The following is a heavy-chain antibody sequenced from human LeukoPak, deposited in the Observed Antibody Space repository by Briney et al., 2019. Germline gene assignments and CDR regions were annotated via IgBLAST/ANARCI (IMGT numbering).Heavy chain of an antibody. V-gene: IGHV1-24*01. D-gene: IGHD3-9*01. Sequence: ASVKVSCKVSGYTLTELSMHWVRQAPGKGLEWMGGFDPEDGETIYAQKFQGRVTMTEDTSTDTAYMELSSLRSEDTAVYYCATVPSPTGSMTYYFDYWGKGTLVTVSS. J-gene: IGHJ4*02. CDR1: GYTLTELS. CDR2: FDPEDGET. CDR3: ATVPSPTGSMTYYFDY.